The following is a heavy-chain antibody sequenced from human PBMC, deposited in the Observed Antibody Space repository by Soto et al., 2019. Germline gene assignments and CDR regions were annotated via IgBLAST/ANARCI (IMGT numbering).Heavy chain of an antibody. J-gene: IGHJ4*02. CDR2: IGAYNGNT. CDR1: GYTFTSYG. Sequence: ASVKVSCKASGYTFTSYGISWVRQAPGQGLEWMGWIGAYNGNTNYAQKLQGRVTMTTDTSTSTAYMELRSLRSDDTAVYYCARTPDYYDSSGYYYDYWGQGTLVTVSS. V-gene: IGHV1-18*04. CDR3: ARTPDYYDSSGYYYDY. D-gene: IGHD3-22*01.